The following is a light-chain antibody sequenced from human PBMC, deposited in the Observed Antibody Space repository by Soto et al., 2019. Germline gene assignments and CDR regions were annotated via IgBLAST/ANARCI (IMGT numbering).Light chain of an antibody. CDR3: QQLNNFVT. V-gene: IGKV1-9*01. J-gene: IGKJ3*01. CDR1: QTVSSY. CDR2: DAP. Sequence: DIQLTQSPSFLSASVGDRVTITCRASQTVSSYLVWYQQKPGKAPKVLITDAPTLQSGVPSRFSGSGFGTEFTLTIRGLQPEDVATYYCQQLNNFVTFGPGTKVNI.